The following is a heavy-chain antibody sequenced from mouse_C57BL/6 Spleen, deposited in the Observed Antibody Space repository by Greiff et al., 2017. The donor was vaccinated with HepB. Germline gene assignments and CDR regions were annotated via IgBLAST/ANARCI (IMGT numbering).Heavy chain of an antibody. V-gene: IGHV2-2*01. CDR3: ASDYDGAMDY. J-gene: IGHJ4*01. CDR1: GFSLTSYG. Sequence: QVQLQQSGPGLVQPSQSLSITCTVSGFSLTSYGVHWVRQSPGKGLEWLGVIWSGGSTDYNAAFISRLSISKDNSKSQVFFKMISLQADDTAIYYCASDYDGAMDYWGQGTSVTVSS. CDR2: IWSGGST. D-gene: IGHD2-4*01.